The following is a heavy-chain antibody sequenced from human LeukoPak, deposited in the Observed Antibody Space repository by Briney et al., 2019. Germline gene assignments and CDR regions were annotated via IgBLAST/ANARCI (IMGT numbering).Heavy chain of an antibody. J-gene: IGHJ3*02. CDR1: GGSISSNY. D-gene: IGHD6-19*01. CDR2: IYSGGST. V-gene: IGHV3-53*01. CDR3: ARHQGGPNIAVAYDAFDI. Sequence: ETLSLTCTVSGGSISSNYMSWVRQAPGKGLEWVSVIYSGGSTYYADSVKGRFTISRDNSKNTLYLQMNSLRAEDTAVYYCARHQGGPNIAVAYDAFDIWGQGTMVTVSS.